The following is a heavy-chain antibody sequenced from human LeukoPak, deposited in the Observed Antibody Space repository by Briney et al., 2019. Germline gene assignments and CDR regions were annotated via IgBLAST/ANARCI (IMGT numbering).Heavy chain of an antibody. CDR1: GGSFSGYY. Sequence: SETLSLTCAVYGGSFSGYYWSWIRQPPGKGLEWIGDINHSGSTNYNPSLKSRVTISVDTSKNPFSLKLSSVTAADTAVYYCARRLGPYLWFGELQYFDYWGQGTLVTVSS. V-gene: IGHV4-34*01. D-gene: IGHD3-10*01. CDR2: INHSGST. J-gene: IGHJ4*02. CDR3: ARRLGPYLWFGELQYFDY.